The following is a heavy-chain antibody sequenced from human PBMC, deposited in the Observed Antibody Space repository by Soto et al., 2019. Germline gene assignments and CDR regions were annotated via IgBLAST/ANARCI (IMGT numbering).Heavy chain of an antibody. D-gene: IGHD2-21*02. CDR1: GGSISSSSYY. J-gene: IGHJ5*02. V-gene: IGHV4-39*01. CDR3: ARHRAVVTPVHWFDP. CDR2: IYYSGST. Sequence: QLQLQESGPGLVKPSETLSLTCTVSGGSISSSSYYWGWIRQPPGKGLEWIGSIYYSGSTYYNPSLKSRVTISVDTSKNQFSLKLSSVTAADTAVYYCARHRAVVTPVHWFDPWGQGTLVTVSS.